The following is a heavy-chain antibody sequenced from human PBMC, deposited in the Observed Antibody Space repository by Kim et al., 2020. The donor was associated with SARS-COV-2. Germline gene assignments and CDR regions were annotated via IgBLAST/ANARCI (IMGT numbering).Heavy chain of an antibody. CDR1: GFIFNKAW. J-gene: IGHJ4*02. V-gene: IGHV3-15*01. CDR2: IKSKAEGGTT. D-gene: IGHD2-15*01. Sequence: GGSLRLSCGASGFIFNKAWMGWVRQAPGKGLELLGRIKSKAEGGTTDYAAPVRGRFSISRDDSQNTVYLQMSSLKTEDTAVYYCVTGYSLLNFWGQGTLV. CDR3: VTGYSLLNF.